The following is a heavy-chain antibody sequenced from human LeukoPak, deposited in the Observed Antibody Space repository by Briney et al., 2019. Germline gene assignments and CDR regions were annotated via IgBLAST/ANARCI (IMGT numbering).Heavy chain of an antibody. D-gene: IGHD5-12*01. CDR1: GFTVSSNH. CDR3: ATNSGYDHFPRLYGMDV. J-gene: IGHJ6*02. V-gene: IGHV3-53*01. Sequence: PGGSLRLSCAASGFTVSSNHMSWVRQAPGKGLEWVSTIYSGGSTYYADSVKGRFSISRDNSKNTLYLQMNSLRAEDTAVYYCATNSGYDHFPRLYGMDVWGQGTTVTVPS. CDR2: IYSGGST.